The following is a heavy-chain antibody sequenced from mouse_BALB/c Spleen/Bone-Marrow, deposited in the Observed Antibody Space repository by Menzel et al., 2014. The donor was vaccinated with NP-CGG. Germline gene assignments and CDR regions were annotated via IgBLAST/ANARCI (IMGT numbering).Heavy chain of an antibody. V-gene: IGHV1S135*01. Sequence: EVQLQQSGPELVKPGASVKVSCKASGYAFTSYNMYWVKQSHGKSLEWIGYIDPYSGGTNYNQKFRGKATLTVDKSSNTAYIHLNSLTSEDSAVYLCARELSRAMDYWGQGTSVTVSS. CDR2: IDPYSGGT. CDR3: ARELSRAMDY. D-gene: IGHD2-12*01. CDR1: GYAFTSYN. J-gene: IGHJ4*01.